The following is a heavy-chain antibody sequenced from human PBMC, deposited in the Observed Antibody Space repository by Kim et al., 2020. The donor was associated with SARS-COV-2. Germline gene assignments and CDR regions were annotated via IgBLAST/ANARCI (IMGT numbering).Heavy chain of an antibody. J-gene: IGHJ4*02. CDR2: ISYDGSNK. Sequence: GGSLRLSCAASGFTFSSYGMHWVRQAPGKGLEWVAVISYDGSNKYYADSVKGRFTISRDNSKNTLYLQMNSLRAEDTAVYYFAKGGTLLWFGEMGTYFDYWGQGTLVTVSS. CDR1: GFTFSSYG. D-gene: IGHD3-10*01. CDR3: AKGGTLLWFGEMGTYFDY. V-gene: IGHV3-30*18.